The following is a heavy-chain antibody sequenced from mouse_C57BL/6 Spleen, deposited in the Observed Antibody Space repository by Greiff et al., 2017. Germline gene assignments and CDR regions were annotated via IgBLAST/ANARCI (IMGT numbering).Heavy chain of an antibody. CDR1: GFTFSSYA. Sequence: EVQLVESGEGLVKPGGSLKLSCAASGFTFSSYAMSRVRQTPEKRLGWVAYISSGGDYIYYADTVKGRFTISRDNARNTLYLQMSSLKSEDTAMYYCTRGGDYLDYWGQGTTLTVSS. J-gene: IGHJ2*01. CDR2: ISSGGDYI. CDR3: TRGGDYLDY. V-gene: IGHV5-9-1*02.